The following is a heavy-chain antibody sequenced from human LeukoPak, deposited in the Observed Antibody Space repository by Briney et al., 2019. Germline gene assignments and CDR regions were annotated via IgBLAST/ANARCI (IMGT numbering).Heavy chain of an antibody. CDR2: IIPIFGTA. CDR1: GGTFSSYA. Sequence: ASVKVSCKASGGTFSSYAISWVRQAPGQGLEWMGGIIPIFGTANYAQKFQGRVTITADESTSTAYMELSSLRSEDTAVYYCARDRGYSSGWYHADYWGQGTLVTVSS. J-gene: IGHJ4*02. CDR3: ARDRGYSSGWYHADY. V-gene: IGHV1-69*13. D-gene: IGHD6-19*01.